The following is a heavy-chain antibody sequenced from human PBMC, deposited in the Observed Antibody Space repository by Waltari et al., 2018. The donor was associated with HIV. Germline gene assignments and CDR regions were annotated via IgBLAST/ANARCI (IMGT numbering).Heavy chain of an antibody. CDR2: LTPNRGDT. CDR1: VYTFTDYY. D-gene: IGHD3-22*01. J-gene: IGHJ4*02. Sequence: QVQLVQSGAEVKKPGASVKVSCKTPVYTFTDYYINWLRQHSGQGLEWMGWLTPNRGDTNYAQKFQGRVTITRDTSISTASMELSRLRSDDTAVYYCARAPSESSGYYPDYWGQGTLVTVSS. V-gene: IGHV1-2*02. CDR3: ARAPSESSGYYPDY.